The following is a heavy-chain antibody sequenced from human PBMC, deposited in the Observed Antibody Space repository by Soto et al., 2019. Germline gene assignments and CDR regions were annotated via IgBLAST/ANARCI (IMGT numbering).Heavy chain of an antibody. V-gene: IGHV1-8*01. CDR3: ARDLPITIFGVDHYYGMDV. Sequence: ASVKVSCKASGYTFTSYDINWVRQATGQGLEWMGWMNPNSGNTGYAQKFQGRVTMTRDTSISTAYMELSRLRSDDTAVYYCARDLPITIFGVDHYYGMDVWGQGTTVTVSS. CDR1: GYTFTSYD. CDR2: MNPNSGNT. D-gene: IGHD3-3*01. J-gene: IGHJ6*02.